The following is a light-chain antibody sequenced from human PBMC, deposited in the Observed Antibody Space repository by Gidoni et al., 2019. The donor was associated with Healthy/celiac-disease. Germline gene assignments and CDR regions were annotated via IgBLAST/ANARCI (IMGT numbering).Light chain of an antibody. J-gene: IGKJ1*01. V-gene: IGKV1-39*01. CDR2: AAS. CDR3: RQSYSTPRT. Sequence: DIKMTQSQSSLSAYVGDRVTITCRASQSISSYLNWYQQKPGKAPKLLIYAASSLQSGVPSRFSGSGSWTDFTLTISSLQPEDFATYYCRQSYSTPRTFGQGTKVEIK. CDR1: QSISSY.